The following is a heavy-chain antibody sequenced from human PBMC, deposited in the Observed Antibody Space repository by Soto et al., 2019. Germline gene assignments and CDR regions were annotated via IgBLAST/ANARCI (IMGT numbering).Heavy chain of an antibody. CDR3: TTDRRSGYDPQFDF. V-gene: IGHV3-15*01. D-gene: IGHD5-12*01. J-gene: IGHJ4*02. CDR1: GFTFYNTW. CDR2: VISKTDGGAT. Sequence: GGSLRLSCTASGFTFYNTWMSWVRQAPGKGLEWVGRVISKTDGGATDYTAPVKGRFTISRDDSQNTLYLQMNSLQTDDTAVYYCTTDRRSGYDPQFDFWGQGTLVTVSS.